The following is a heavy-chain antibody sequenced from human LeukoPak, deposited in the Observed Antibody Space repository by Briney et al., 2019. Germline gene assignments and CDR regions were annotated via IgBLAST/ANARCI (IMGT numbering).Heavy chain of an antibody. CDR3: ARDARFSGTAPFGMDV. CDR2: IYYSGNT. Sequence: SETLSLTCSVSGGSISSGGYYWSWIRQHPGKGLEWIGYIYYSGNTYYNPSLKSRVIISVDTSKNQFSLKVNSVTAADTAVYYCARDARFSGTAPFGMDVWGQGTTVAVSS. J-gene: IGHJ6*02. V-gene: IGHV4-31*03. D-gene: IGHD6-25*01. CDR1: GGSISSGGYY.